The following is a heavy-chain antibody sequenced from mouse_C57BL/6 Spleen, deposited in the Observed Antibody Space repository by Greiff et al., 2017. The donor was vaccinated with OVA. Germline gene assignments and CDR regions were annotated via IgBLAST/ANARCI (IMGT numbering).Heavy chain of an antibody. CDR1: GFTFSSYG. CDR2: ISSGGSYT. D-gene: IGHD3-2*02. J-gene: IGHJ2*01. V-gene: IGHV5-6*01. Sequence: EVMLVESGGDLVKPGGSLKLSCAASGFTFSSYGMSWVRQTPDKRLEWVATISSGGSYTYYPDSVKGRFTISRDNAKNTLYLQMSSLKSEDTAMYYCARQISSGPLDYWGQGTTLTVSS. CDR3: ARQISSGPLDY.